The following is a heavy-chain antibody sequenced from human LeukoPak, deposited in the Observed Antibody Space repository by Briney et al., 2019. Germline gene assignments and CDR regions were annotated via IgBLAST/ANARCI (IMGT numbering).Heavy chain of an antibody. CDR1: GFTFSDYS. J-gene: IGHJ4*02. Sequence: PGGSLRLSCAASGFTFSDYSMNWVRQAPGKGLEWVSYITSSSSTMYYADSVKGRFTISRDNAKNSLYLQMNSPRDEDTAVYYCATTYAGSGSYSFDYWGQGTLVTVSS. CDR3: ATTYAGSGSYSFDY. CDR2: ITSSSSTM. V-gene: IGHV3-48*02. D-gene: IGHD3-10*01.